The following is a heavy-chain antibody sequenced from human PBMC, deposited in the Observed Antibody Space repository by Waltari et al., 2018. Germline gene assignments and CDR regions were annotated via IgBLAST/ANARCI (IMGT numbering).Heavy chain of an antibody. V-gene: IGHV3-21*01. CDR1: GFTFSSYS. CDR2: ISSSSYI. J-gene: IGHJ4*02. CDR3: ASDPSGGSFDY. D-gene: IGHD3-16*01. Sequence: EVQLVESGGGLVKPGGSLRLSCAASGFTFSSYSMNWVRQAPGKGLEWVSSISSSSYIYYAESVKGRFTISRDNAKNSLYLQMNSLRAEDTAVYYCASDPSGGSFDYWGQGTLVTVSS.